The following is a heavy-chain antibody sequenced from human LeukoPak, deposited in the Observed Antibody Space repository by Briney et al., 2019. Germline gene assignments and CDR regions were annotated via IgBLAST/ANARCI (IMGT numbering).Heavy chain of an antibody. V-gene: IGHV1-2*02. Sequence: ASVKVSCKASGYTFTGYYMHWVRQAPGQGFEWMGWINPNSGGTNYAQKFQGRVTMTRDTSISTAYMELSRLRSDDTAVYYCARENNRHSTFDYWGQGTLVTVSS. CDR1: GYTFTGYY. CDR2: INPNSGGT. CDR3: ARENNRHSTFDY. D-gene: IGHD2/OR15-2a*01. J-gene: IGHJ4*02.